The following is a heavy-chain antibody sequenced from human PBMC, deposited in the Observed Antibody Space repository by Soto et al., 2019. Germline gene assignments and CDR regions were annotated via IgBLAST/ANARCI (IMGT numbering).Heavy chain of an antibody. D-gene: IGHD1-1*01. CDR3: AREGGTLVGFDP. V-gene: IGHV1-69*06. CDR1: GGTFSSYA. CDR2: IIPIFGTA. J-gene: IGHJ5*02. Sequence: SVKVSCKASGGTFSSYAISWVRQAPGQGLEWMGGIIPIFGTANYAQKFQGRVTITADKSTSTAYMELSSLRSEDTAVYYCAREGGTLVGFDPWGQGTLVTVSA.